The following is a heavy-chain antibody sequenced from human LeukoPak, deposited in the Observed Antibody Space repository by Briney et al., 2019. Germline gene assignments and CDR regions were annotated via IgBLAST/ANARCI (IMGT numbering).Heavy chain of an antibody. J-gene: IGHJ3*02. V-gene: IGHV4-31*03. D-gene: IGHD3-10*01. Sequence: SETLSLTCTVSGGSISSGGYYWSWSRQHPGKGLEWIGYIYYSGSTYYNPSLKSRVTISVDTSKNQFSLMLSSVTAADTAVYYCARSYGSGSYSSAFDIWGQGTMVTVSS. CDR1: GGSISSGGYY. CDR3: ARSYGSGSYSSAFDI. CDR2: IYYSGST.